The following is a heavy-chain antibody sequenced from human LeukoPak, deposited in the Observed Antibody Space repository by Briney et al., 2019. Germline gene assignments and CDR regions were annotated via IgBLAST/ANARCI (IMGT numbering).Heavy chain of an antibody. V-gene: IGHV4-4*07. Sequence: PSETLSLTCTVSGGSISSYYWSWIRQPAGKGLEWIGRIYTSGSTNYNPSLKSRVTMSVDTSKNQFSLKLSSVTAADTAVYYCAKPPRALGAAEYFQHWGQGTLVTVSS. CDR2: IYTSGST. CDR1: GGSISSYY. J-gene: IGHJ1*01. CDR3: AKPPRALGAAEYFQH.